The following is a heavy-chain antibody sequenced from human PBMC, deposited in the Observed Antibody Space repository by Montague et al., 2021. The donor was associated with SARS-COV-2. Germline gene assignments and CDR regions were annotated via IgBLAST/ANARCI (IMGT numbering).Heavy chain of an antibody. D-gene: IGHD4/OR15-4a*01. Sequence: SETLSLTCAVYGVSFGDYYWSWIRQSPGKGLEWIGEINYSGSTNYNPSLTSRVTISIDTSQKQFSLKLSSVTVADTAVYYCARGLKVRPMVGWWTNLPPYSYWGQGTLVTVSS. CDR2: INYSGST. J-gene: IGHJ4*02. CDR1: GVSFGDYY. CDR3: ARGLKVRPMVGWWTNLPPYSY. V-gene: IGHV4-34*01.